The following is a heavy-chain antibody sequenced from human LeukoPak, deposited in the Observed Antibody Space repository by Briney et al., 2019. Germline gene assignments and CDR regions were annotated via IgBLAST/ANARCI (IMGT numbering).Heavy chain of an antibody. J-gene: IGHJ4*02. V-gene: IGHV3-23*01. CDR2: ISYNGGST. CDR1: GFTFSNYD. CDR3: ANSRRSATSARGLFDF. D-gene: IGHD3-16*01. Sequence: GGSLRLSCAASGFTFSNYDMSWVRQAPGKGLEWVSGISYNGGSTYYADSVKGRFTISRDNSKNTLYLQMNSLRAEDTAVYYCANSRRSATSARGLFDFWGQGTLVTVSS.